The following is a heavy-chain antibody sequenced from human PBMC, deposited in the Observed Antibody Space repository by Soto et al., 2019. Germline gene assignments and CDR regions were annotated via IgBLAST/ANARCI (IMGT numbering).Heavy chain of an antibody. Sequence: GGSLRLSCAASGFSFSISPMHWVRQAPGKGPERVALISYDGTNKFYADSVKGRFTISRDNSKSTLYLQVDSLRPEDAAVYYCARDPKTSGGQHWAFNCFDSWGQGTLVTVS. CDR1: GFSFSISP. V-gene: IGHV3-30-3*01. CDR2: ISYDGTNK. J-gene: IGHJ5*01. CDR3: ARDPKTSGGQHWAFNCFDS. D-gene: IGHD7-27*01.